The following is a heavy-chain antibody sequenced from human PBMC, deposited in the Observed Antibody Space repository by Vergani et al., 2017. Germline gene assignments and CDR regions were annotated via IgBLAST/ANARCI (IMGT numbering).Heavy chain of an antibody. D-gene: IGHD2-8*01. CDR2: MNPNSGNT. CDR1: GYTFRNYG. CDR3: ARGQGYSNGDDY. J-gene: IGHJ4*02. Sequence: QVQLVQSGAEVKKPGASVKVSCEGSGYTFRNYGINWVRQATGQGLEWMGWMNPNSGNTGYAQKFQGRVTMTRNTSISTAYMELSSLRSEDTAVYYCARGQGYSNGDDYWGQGTLVTVSS. V-gene: IGHV1-8*01.